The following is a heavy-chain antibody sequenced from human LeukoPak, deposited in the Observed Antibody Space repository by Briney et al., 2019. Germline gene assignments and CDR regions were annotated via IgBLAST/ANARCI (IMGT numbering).Heavy chain of an antibody. J-gene: IGHJ4*02. CDR2: ISGGGGSA. D-gene: IGHD3-3*01. V-gene: IGHV3-23*01. Sequence: GGSLRLSCAASGFTFSSYAMSWVRQAPGKGLEWVSAISGGGGSAYYVDSVKGRFTISRDNSKNTLYLQMNSLRAEDTAVYYCAKDLEYYDFWSGYYSPFDYWGQGTLATVSS. CDR3: AKDLEYYDFWSGYYSPFDY. CDR1: GFTFSSYA.